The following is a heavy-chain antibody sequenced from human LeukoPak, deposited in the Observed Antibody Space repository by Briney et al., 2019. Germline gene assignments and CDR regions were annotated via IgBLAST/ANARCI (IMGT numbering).Heavy chain of an antibody. CDR1: VLTLSSHW. CDR3: ARDPDMVRGVNFDY. J-gene: IGHJ4*02. CDR2: INQDGSEK. D-gene: IGHD3-10*01. V-gene: IGHV3-7*03. Sequence: GGSLRLSCAASVLTLSSHWMNWVRQAPGKGLEWVANINQDGSEKYYVDSVKGRLTISRDNTKNSLYLQMNSLRAEDTAVYYCARDPDMVRGVNFDYWAREPWSPSPQ.